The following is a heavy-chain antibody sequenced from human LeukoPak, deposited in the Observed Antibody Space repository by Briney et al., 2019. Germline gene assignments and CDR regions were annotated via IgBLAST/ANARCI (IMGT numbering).Heavy chain of an antibody. Sequence: PSETLSLTCTVSGGSISSSSYYWGWIRQPPGKGLEWIGSIYYSGSTYYNPSLKSRVIISVDTSKNQFSLKLSSVTAADTAVYYCARAVRDCSGGSCYWGLYYYYYYMDVWGKGTTVTVSS. CDR2: IYYSGST. D-gene: IGHD2-15*01. V-gene: IGHV4-39*07. CDR3: ARAVRDCSGGSCYWGLYYYYYYMDV. CDR1: GGSISSSSYY. J-gene: IGHJ6*03.